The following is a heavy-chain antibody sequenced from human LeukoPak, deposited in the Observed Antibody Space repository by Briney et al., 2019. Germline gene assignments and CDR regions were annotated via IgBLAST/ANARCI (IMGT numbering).Heavy chain of an antibody. CDR3: ARVEYYDFCSGYYTGVGAFDI. D-gene: IGHD3-3*01. Sequence: SVKVSCKASGGTFSSYAISWVRQAPGQGLEWMGGIIPIFGTANYAQKFQGRVTITADESTSTAYMELSSLRSEDTAVYYCARVEYYDFCSGYYTGVGAFDIWGQGTMVTVSS. V-gene: IGHV1-69*13. CDR1: GGTFSSYA. CDR2: IIPIFGTA. J-gene: IGHJ3*02.